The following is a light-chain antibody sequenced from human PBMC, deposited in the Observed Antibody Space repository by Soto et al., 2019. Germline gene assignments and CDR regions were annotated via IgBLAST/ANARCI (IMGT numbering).Light chain of an antibody. V-gene: IGLV2-14*01. J-gene: IGLJ2*01. CDR1: SSDIGGYNF. CDR2: EVN. Sequence: QSALTQPASVSGSPGQSITISCTGTSSDIGGYNFVSWYQQHPGKAPRLIIFEVNNRPSGVSTRFSGSKSGNTASLTISGLQAEDEGDYYCNSYTSSSTLVVFGGGTKVTVL. CDR3: NSYTSSSTLVV.